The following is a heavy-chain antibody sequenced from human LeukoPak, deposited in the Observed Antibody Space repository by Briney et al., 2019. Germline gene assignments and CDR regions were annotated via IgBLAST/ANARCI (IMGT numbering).Heavy chain of an antibody. V-gene: IGHV3-23*01. D-gene: IGHD4-23*01. CDR2: ISGSGGST. J-gene: IGHJ4*02. Sequence: GGSLRLSCAASGFTFSTYAMSWVRQAPGKGLEWVSAISGSGGSTYYADSVKGRFTISRDNSKNTLYLQMNSLRAEDTAVYYCAKVLIRTGNPHFDYWGQGTLVTVSS. CDR1: GFTFSTYA. CDR3: AKVLIRTGNPHFDY.